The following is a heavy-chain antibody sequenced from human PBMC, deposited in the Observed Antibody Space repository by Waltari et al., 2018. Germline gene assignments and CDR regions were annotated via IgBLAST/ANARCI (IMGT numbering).Heavy chain of an antibody. CDR1: GFTFSSYS. D-gene: IGHD6-19*01. V-gene: IGHV3-21*01. CDR2: ISSSSYI. Sequence: EVQLVESGGGLVKPRGSLRLSCAASGFTFSSYSMNWVRQAPGKGLEWVSSISSSSYIYYADSVKGRFTISRDNAKNSLYLQMNSLRAEDTAVYYCARDYSSGWYPIDYWGQGTLVTVSS. J-gene: IGHJ4*02. CDR3: ARDYSSGWYPIDY.